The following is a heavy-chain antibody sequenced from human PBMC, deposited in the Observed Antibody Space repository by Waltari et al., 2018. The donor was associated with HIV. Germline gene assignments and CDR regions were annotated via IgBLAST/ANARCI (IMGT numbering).Heavy chain of an antibody. V-gene: IGHV1-18*01. J-gene: IGHJ4*02. D-gene: IGHD3-10*01. CDR3: ARDDRFPAYGSGTGVSFDH. Sequence: IQLVQSGAEVKKPGATVKVSCKASGYTFTNYGVSWVRQAPGQGLEWMGWNGIKRGNTNYAQKFQGRVTITADTSTDTSYLEVTNLRSDDTAVYFCARDDRFPAYGSGTGVSFDHWGQGTLLNVSS. CDR1: GYTFTNYG. CDR2: NGIKRGNT.